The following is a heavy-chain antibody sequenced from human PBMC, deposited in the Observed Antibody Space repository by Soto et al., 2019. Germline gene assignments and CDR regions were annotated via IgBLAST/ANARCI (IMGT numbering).Heavy chain of an antibody. Sequence: SETLSLTCTVSGGSISSSSYYWGWIRQPPGTGLEWIGSIYYSGSTYYNPYLKRRVTISVDTSKNQFSLTRSSVTAADTAVYYCARYDFWSGYYFDYWGQGTLVTVSS. J-gene: IGHJ4*02. D-gene: IGHD3-3*01. CDR3: ARYDFWSGYYFDY. V-gene: IGHV4-39*01. CDR2: IYYSGST. CDR1: GGSISSSSYY.